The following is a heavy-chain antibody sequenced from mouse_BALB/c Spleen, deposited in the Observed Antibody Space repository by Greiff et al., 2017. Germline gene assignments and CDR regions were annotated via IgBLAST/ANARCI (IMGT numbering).Heavy chain of an antibody. CDR2: IDPANGNT. D-gene: IGHD2-1*01. J-gene: IGHJ2*01. CDR3: ARREYYGNFDY. Sequence: EVQLQQSGAELVKPGASVKLSCTASGFNIKDTYMHWVKQRPEQGLEWIGRIDPANGNTKYDPKFQGKATITADTSSNTAYLQLSSLTSEDTAVYYCARREYYGNFDYWGQGTTLTVSS. CDR1: GFNIKDTY. V-gene: IGHV14-3*02.